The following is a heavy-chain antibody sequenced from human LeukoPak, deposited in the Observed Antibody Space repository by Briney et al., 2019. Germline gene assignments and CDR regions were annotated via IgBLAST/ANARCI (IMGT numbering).Heavy chain of an antibody. CDR3: ARDASRKWGYCSGGSCYNWFDP. V-gene: IGHV3-21*01. D-gene: IGHD2-15*01. CDR2: ISSSSSYI. J-gene: IGHJ5*02. Sequence: GGSLRLSCAASGFTFSSYSMNWVRQAPGKGLEWVSSISSSSSYIYYADSVKGRFTISRDNAKNSLYLQMNSLRAEDTAVYYCARDASRKWGYCSGGSCYNWFDPWGQGTLVTVSS. CDR1: GFTFSSYS.